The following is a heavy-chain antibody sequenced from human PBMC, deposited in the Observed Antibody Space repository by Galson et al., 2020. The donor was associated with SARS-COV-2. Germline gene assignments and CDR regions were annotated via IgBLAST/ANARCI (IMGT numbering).Heavy chain of an antibody. CDR1: GGTFSSSD. CDR3: VRGEVQTLDY. D-gene: IGHD1-1*01. V-gene: IGHV1-69*13. J-gene: IGHJ4*02. CDR2: FIHVFHTA. Sequence: SVKVSCKASGGTFSSSDVNWVRQAPGQGLEWLGGFIHVFHTATYAQKFQGRVKIIADEPTTTAYMELTSLRSDDTAVYFCVRGEVQTLDYWGQGTLVTVSS.